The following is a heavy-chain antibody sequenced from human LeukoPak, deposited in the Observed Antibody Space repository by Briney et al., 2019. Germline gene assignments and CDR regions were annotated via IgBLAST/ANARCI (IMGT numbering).Heavy chain of an antibody. J-gene: IGHJ5*02. V-gene: IGHV5-51*01. D-gene: IGHD3-10*01. Sequence: GESLKISCKTSGYSFTTYWIGWVRQMPGTGLEWVGAIYPDDSDTRYSPSFQGQVVISADRSIRTAYLQWNTLKTSDTAMYYCGRQRGASGTINHFDPWGQGTLVTVSS. CDR1: GYSFTTYW. CDR2: IYPDDSDT. CDR3: GRQRGASGTINHFDP.